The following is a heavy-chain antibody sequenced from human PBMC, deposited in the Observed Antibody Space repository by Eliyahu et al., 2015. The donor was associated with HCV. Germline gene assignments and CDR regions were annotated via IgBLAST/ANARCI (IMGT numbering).Heavy chain of an antibody. CDR1: GYRFTSYW. Sequence: EVQLVQSGTEVKKPGESLRISCKGSGYRFTSYWISWVRQMPGKGMEWMGNIDPSDSKTNYSPSFQGHVTISADKSISTAYLQWSSLEASDTAMYYCALPYDSSGFYYDNWGQGTPVTVSS. CDR3: ALPYDSSGFYYDN. J-gene: IGHJ4*02. D-gene: IGHD3-22*01. V-gene: IGHV5-10-1*03. CDR2: IDPSDSKT.